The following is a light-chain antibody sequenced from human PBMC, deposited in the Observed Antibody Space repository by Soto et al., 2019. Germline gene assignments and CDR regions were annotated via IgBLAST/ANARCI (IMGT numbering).Light chain of an antibody. Sequence: QPVLTQPHSASGTARQRVTLSCSCSGSNIEDNYVYLYQQLPGTAPKLLIDRNDQRPSGVPDRFSGSRSGTSASLVISGLLSADEADYYCGARLQSLSRTGVFGGGTKVTVL. CDR2: RND. CDR1: GSNIEDNY. J-gene: IGLJ3*02. CDR3: GARLQSLSRTGV. V-gene: IGLV1-47*01.